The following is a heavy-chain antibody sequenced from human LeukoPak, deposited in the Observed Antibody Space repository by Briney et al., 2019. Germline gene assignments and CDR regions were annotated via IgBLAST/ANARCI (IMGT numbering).Heavy chain of an antibody. CDR2: INPSGGST. V-gene: IGHV1-46*03. J-gene: IGHJ4*02. CDR3: ARDRDTAMVNFDY. D-gene: IGHD5-18*01. Sequence: ASVTVSCMPSVYTFTSYYMHWVRQAPRQGLEWMGIINPSGGSTSYAQKFKGRVTMNRDTSTSTVSMELSSLRPEDPAGYYCARDRDTAMVNFDYRGQGTLVTGSS. CDR1: VYTFTSYY.